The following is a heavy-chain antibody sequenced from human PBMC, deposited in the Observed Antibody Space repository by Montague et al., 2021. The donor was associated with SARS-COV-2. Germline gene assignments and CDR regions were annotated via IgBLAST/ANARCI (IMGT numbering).Heavy chain of an antibody. V-gene: IGHV4-4*07. CDR2: IHYSGDT. Sequence: SETLSLTCTVSGGSISAYPWSWIRQPAGKALEWIGRIHYSGDTTYNPSLKSRVTMSVDTSKNQFSLKMTSVTAADTAMYYCARGSGHDYSPFDNWGQGNLVTASS. CDR1: GGSISAYP. J-gene: IGHJ4*02. CDR3: ARGSGHDYSPFDN. D-gene: IGHD2-15*01.